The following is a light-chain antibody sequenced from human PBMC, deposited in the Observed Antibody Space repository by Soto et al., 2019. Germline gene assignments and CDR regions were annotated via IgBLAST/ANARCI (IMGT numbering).Light chain of an antibody. CDR1: ALPKQY. V-gene: IGLV3-25*03. CDR3: QSADSGDTAVL. Sequence: SYELTQSPSVSVSPGQTARITCSGDALPKQYAYWYQQKPGQAPVLVIYKDNERPSGIPERFSGSSSGTIVTLTISGVQAEDEADYYCQSADSGDTAVLFGGGTKLTVL. CDR2: KDN. J-gene: IGLJ2*01.